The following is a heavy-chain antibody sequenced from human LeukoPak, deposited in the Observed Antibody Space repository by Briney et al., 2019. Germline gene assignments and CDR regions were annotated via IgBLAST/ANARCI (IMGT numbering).Heavy chain of an antibody. J-gene: IGHJ5*02. Sequence: GESLKISCKGSGYSFTSYWISWVRQMPGKGLEWMGRIDPSDSYTNYSPSFQGQVTISADKSISTAYLQWSSLKASDTAMYYCARAPLGVGATIGWFDPWGQGTLVTVSS. D-gene: IGHD1-26*01. CDR3: ARAPLGVGATIGWFDP. CDR2: IDPSDSYT. V-gene: IGHV5-10-1*04. CDR1: GYSFTSYW.